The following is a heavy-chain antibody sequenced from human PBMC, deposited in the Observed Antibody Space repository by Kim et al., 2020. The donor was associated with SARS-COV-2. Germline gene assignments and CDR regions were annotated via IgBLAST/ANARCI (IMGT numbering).Heavy chain of an antibody. Sequence: SEKYYVDSMKGRFTSSRDNAKNSLYMQMSSLRAEDTAVYYCARGLGLGYWGQGTLVTVSS. CDR3: ARGLGLGY. V-gene: IGHV3-7*04. J-gene: IGHJ4*02. D-gene: IGHD3-22*01. CDR2: SEK.